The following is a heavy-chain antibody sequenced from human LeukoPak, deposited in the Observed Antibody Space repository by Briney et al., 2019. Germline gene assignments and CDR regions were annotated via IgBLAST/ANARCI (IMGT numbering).Heavy chain of an antibody. J-gene: IGHJ6*02. CDR3: ARDGAFYGDYGGYYYYYGMDV. CDR2: ISSSGNT. CDR1: GFTFSRSA. V-gene: IGHV3-23*01. Sequence: GGSLRLSCAASGFTFSRSAMTWVRQTPGKGLDWVSSISSSGNTYYADSVKGRFTISRDNSKNMLYLQMNSLRAEDTAVYYCARDGAFYGDYGGYYYYYGMDVWGQGTTVTVSS. D-gene: IGHD4-17*01.